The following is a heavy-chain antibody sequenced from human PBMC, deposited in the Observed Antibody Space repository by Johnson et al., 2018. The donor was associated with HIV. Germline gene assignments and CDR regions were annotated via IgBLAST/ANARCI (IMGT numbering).Heavy chain of an antibody. J-gene: IGHJ3*02. CDR1: GFTFDDYG. V-gene: IGHV3-15*01. D-gene: IGHD5-12*01. CDR3: ARDESGYDEGFDAFDI. Sequence: VLLVESGGGVVRPGGSLRISCAASGFTFDDYGMSWVRQVPGKGLEWVGRIKSKTDGGTTEHAAPVKGRFTILRDDSKTTVYLQMNSLKIEEPAVYYCARDESGYDEGFDAFDIWGQGTMVTVSS. CDR2: IKSKTDGGTT.